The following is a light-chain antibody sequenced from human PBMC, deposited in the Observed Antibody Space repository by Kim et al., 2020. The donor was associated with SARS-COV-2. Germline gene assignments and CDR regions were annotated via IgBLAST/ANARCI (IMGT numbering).Light chain of an antibody. CDR2: NAF. Sequence: DIQMTQSPSTLSASLGDRVTITCRASQNINTWLAWYQQQPGKAPKLLMYNAFTLESGAPSRFSGGASGTEFTLTISSLQPDDFATYYCQQYTSYPYTFGQGTKVDIK. CDR1: QNINTW. CDR3: QQYTSYPYT. V-gene: IGKV1-5*03. J-gene: IGKJ2*01.